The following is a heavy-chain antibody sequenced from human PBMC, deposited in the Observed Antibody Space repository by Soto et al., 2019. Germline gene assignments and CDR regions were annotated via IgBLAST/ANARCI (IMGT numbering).Heavy chain of an antibody. CDR3: ARKGNIVVVPAAYVAFDI. CDR2: IIPIFGTA. CDR1: GGTFSSYA. V-gene: IGHV1-69*06. J-gene: IGHJ3*02. Sequence: QVQLVQSGAEVKKPGSSVKVSCKASGGTFSSYAISWVRQAPGQGLEWMGGIIPIFGTANYAQKFQGRVTITADKSTSTAYMELSSLRSEDTAVYYCARKGNIVVVPAAYVAFDIWGQGTMVTVSS. D-gene: IGHD2-2*01.